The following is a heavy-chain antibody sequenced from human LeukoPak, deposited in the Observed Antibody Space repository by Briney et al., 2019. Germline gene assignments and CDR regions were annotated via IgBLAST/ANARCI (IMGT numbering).Heavy chain of an antibody. CDR3: AREFRVLSVAGTVRYFDY. J-gene: IGHJ4*02. V-gene: IGHV1-18*04. CDR1: GYTFTSYG. D-gene: IGHD6-19*01. CDR2: ISAYNGNT. Sequence: ASVKVSCKASGYTFTSYGISWVRQAPGQGLEWRGWISAYNGNTNYAQKLQGRVTMTTDTSTSTAYMELRSLRSDDTAVYYCAREFRVLSVAGTVRYFDYWGQGTLVTVSS.